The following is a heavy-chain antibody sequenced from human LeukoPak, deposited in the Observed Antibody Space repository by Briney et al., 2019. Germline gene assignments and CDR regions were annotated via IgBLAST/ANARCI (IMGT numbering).Heavy chain of an antibody. CDR3: AKCSGVLWFGEVDP. CDR1: GFTFSSFG. CDR2: IRYDGSNR. D-gene: IGHD3-10*01. J-gene: IGHJ5*02. V-gene: IGHV3-30*02. Sequence: GGSLRLSCAASGFTFSSFGIHWVRQSPGKGLEWVAFIRYDGSNRYYADSVKGRFTMSRDNSKNTLYLQMDSLRAEDTAVYYCAKCSGVLWFGEVDPWGQGTLVTVSS.